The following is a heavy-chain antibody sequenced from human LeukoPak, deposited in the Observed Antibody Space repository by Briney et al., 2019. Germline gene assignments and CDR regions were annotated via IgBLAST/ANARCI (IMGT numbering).Heavy chain of an antibody. J-gene: IGHJ3*02. CDR3: ARVRYNWNPDDAFDI. V-gene: IGHV1-18*01. Sequence: ASVKVSCKASGYTFSNFGITWVRQAPGHGLEWMGWISAYNGNTNYAQKLQGRVTMTTDTSTSTAYMELRSLRSDDTAVYYCARVRYNWNPDDAFDIWGQGTMVTVSS. CDR2: ISAYNGNT. CDR1: GYTFSNFG. D-gene: IGHD1-20*01.